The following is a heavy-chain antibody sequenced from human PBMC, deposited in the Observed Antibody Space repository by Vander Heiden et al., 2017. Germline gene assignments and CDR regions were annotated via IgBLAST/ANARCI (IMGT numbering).Heavy chain of an antibody. CDR1: GDSVSCNGAA. J-gene: IGHJ3*02. CDR3: ARDPPEALSALDI. D-gene: IGHD6-6*01. V-gene: IGHV6-1*01. CDR2: TYYRSKWYR. Sequence: HVQLQQSGPGPVTPLPTLSLTFAIPGDSVSCNGAAWNWIRQSPSRGLEWLGRTYYRSKWYRDYAISVKSRITINPDTSKNQFSLELNSVTPDDTAVYYCARDPPEALSALDIWGQGTTVTVSS.